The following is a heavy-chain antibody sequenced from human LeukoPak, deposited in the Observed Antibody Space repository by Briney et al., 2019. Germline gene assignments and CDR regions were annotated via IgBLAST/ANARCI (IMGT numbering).Heavy chain of an antibody. D-gene: IGHD3-22*01. CDR3: ARDYLDYQSTGSYNVD. V-gene: IGHV3-30*03. Sequence: GGSLRLSCAASGFTSSSYGMHWVRQAPGKGLEWVAVISYDGSNKYYADSVKGRFSISRDNSKNTLFLQMNSLRAEDTAIYYCARDYLDYQSTGSYNVDWGQGTLVTVSS. CDR1: GFTSSSYG. CDR2: ISYDGSNK. J-gene: IGHJ4*02.